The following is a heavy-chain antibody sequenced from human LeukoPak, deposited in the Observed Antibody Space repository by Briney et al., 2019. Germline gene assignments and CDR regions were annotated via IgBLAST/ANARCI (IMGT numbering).Heavy chain of an antibody. Sequence: GGSLRLSCAAPGFTFDDYGMSWVRQAPGKGLEWVSGINWNGGSTGYADSVKGRFTISRDNAKNSLYLQMNSLRAEDTALYYCARVGSYGYYMDVWGKGTTVTVSS. J-gene: IGHJ6*03. CDR1: GFTFDDYG. CDR3: ARVGSYGYYMDV. CDR2: INWNGGST. D-gene: IGHD1-26*01. V-gene: IGHV3-20*04.